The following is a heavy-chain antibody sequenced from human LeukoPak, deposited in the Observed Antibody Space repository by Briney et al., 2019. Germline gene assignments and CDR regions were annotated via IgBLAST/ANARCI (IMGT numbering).Heavy chain of an antibody. D-gene: IGHD3-10*01. Sequence: GGSLRLSCAVSGLTVSSNYMSWVRQAPGKGLEWVSAIYSGGSTFYADSVKGRFTISRDNSKNTLYLQMNSLRAEATAVYYCARDPYNSGSSYFDYWGQGTLVTVSS. J-gene: IGHJ4*02. V-gene: IGHV3-53*01. CDR3: ARDPYNSGSSYFDY. CDR1: GLTVSSNY. CDR2: IYSGGST.